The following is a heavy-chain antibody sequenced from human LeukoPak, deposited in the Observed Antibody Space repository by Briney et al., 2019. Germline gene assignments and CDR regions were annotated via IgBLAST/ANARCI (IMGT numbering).Heavy chain of an antibody. J-gene: IGHJ5*02. V-gene: IGHV3-21*06. CDR2: ISSTSTYI. CDR1: GFSFSSYS. Sequence: GGSLRLSCVASGFSFSSYSMNWVRQAPGKGLEWVSSISSTSTYIYYTDSVKGRFTISRDNTKNSLYLQMDSLRAEDTAVYYCARDPSAVPTAVNWFDPWGQGTLVTVSS. D-gene: IGHD2-2*01. CDR3: ARDPSAVPTAVNWFDP.